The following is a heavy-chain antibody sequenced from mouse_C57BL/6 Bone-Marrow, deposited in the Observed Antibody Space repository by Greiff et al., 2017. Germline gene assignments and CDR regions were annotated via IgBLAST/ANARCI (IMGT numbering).Heavy chain of an antibody. J-gene: IGHJ1*03. V-gene: IGHV1-64*01. Sequence: VQLQQPGAELVKPGASVKLSCKASGYTFTSYWMHWVKQRPGQGLEWIGMIHPNSGSTNYNEKFKSKATLTVDKSSSTAYMQLSSLTSEDSAVYYCESITTVVATNNWYFDVWGTGTTVTVSS. D-gene: IGHD1-1*01. CDR3: ESITTVVATNNWYFDV. CDR2: IHPNSGST. CDR1: GYTFTSYW.